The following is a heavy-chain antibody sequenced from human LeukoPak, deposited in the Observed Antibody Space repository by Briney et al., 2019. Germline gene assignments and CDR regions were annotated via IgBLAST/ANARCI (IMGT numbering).Heavy chain of an antibody. J-gene: IGHJ4*02. CDR2: IAGSTANT. CDR3: AKDSGYDVLTGSYFDD. V-gene: IGHV3-23*01. D-gene: IGHD3-9*01. CDR1: GFTFSSYA. Sequence: GGSLVLSCAASGFTFSSYAMSWVRQAPGWGLEWVSTIAGSTANTYNADSVKGRFTISRDNSKNTLYLQMNSLRAEDTALYYCAKDSGYDVLTGSYFDDWGQGTLVTVSS.